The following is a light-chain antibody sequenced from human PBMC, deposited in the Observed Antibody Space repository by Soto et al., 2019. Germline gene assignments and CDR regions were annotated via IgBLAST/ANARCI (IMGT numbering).Light chain of an antibody. CDR3: QQYYNWPLYT. CDR2: GAS. CDR1: QSVSSN. J-gene: IGKJ2*01. Sequence: EIVMTQSPATLSVSPGERATLSCRASQSVSSNLAWYQQKPGQAPRLLIYGASTRATGIPARFSGSGSGTEFTLTISSLQSEDSAVYYCQQYYNWPLYTFGQGTKVDIK. V-gene: IGKV3-15*01.